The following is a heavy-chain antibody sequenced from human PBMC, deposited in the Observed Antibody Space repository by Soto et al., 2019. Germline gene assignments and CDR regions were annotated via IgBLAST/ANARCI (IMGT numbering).Heavy chain of an antibody. CDR2: IWSDGSNK. CDR3: ARERNRFWSGYSGGIDY. Sequence: WGSLRLSCAASGFTFSSYGMHWVRQAPGKGLEWVAVIWSDGSNKYYADSVKGRFTISRDNSKNTLYLQMNSLRAEDTAVYYCARERNRFWSGYSGGIDYWGQETLVTVSS. V-gene: IGHV3-33*01. D-gene: IGHD3-3*01. CDR1: GFTFSSYG. J-gene: IGHJ4*02.